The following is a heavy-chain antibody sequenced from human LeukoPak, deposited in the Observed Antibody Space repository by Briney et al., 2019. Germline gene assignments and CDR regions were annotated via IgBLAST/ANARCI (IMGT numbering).Heavy chain of an antibody. Sequence: GGSLRLSCAVSGFTVSDNYMSWVRQAPGKGLEWVSIIYSSGATYYADSVKGRFTVSRDNSKNTLFLQMNSLRGEDTAAYYCARDEQGNGSFDYWGQGTLVTVSS. CDR1: GFTVSDNY. CDR3: ARDEQGNGSFDY. V-gene: IGHV3-66*03. CDR2: IYSSGAT. D-gene: IGHD1/OR15-1a*01. J-gene: IGHJ4*02.